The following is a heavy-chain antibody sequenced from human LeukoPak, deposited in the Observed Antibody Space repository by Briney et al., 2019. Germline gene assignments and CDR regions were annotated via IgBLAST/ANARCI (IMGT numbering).Heavy chain of an antibody. Sequence: SVKVSCKASGGTFSSYAISWVRQAPGQGLEWMGGIIPIFGTANYAQKFQGRVTITADESTSTAYMELSSLRSEDTAVYYCASIKDYSNYTPYYYYYMDVWGKGTTVTVSS. CDR1: GGTFSSYA. J-gene: IGHJ6*03. D-gene: IGHD4-11*01. V-gene: IGHV1-69*13. CDR2: IIPIFGTA. CDR3: ASIKDYSNYTPYYYYYMDV.